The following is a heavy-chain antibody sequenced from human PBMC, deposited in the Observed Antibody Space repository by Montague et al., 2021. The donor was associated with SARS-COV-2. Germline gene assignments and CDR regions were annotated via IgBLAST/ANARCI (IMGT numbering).Heavy chain of an antibody. V-gene: IGHV3-7*03. Sequence: SLRLSCAASGFAFRSYWMSWVRQAPGKGLEWVANIRHDGNVQFYVASVKGRFTISRDNSKNVLYLQMNSLRAEDTALYYCAKDSYYYGLGYGMDVWGQGTTVTVSS. CDR3: AKDSYYYGLGYGMDV. CDR2: IRHDGNVQ. D-gene: IGHD3-10*01. CDR1: GFAFRSYW. J-gene: IGHJ6*02.